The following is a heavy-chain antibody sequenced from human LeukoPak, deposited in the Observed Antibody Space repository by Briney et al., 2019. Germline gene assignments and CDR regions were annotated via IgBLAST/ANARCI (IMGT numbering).Heavy chain of an antibody. CDR1: GFIFNDYE. V-gene: IGHV3-48*03. D-gene: IGHD2-21*01. J-gene: IGHJ3*01. CDR3: AREGSTVVIHAFDV. Sequence: GGSLRLSCVASGFIFNDYEMNWVRQAPGKGLEWVSYISGSGMSIHYADSVKGRFTISRNNPQKMVYLQMDSLTTEDTAVYFCAREGSTVVIHAFDVWGQGTMVTVSS. CDR2: ISGSGMSI.